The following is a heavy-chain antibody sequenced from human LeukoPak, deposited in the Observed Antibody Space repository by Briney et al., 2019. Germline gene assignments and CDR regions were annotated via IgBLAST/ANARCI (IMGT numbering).Heavy chain of an antibody. CDR2: IYYSGST. J-gene: IGHJ4*02. CDR3: ARDQYYYDSSGYLIFDY. D-gene: IGHD3-22*01. Sequence: SETLSLTCTVSGGTLSSYYWSWIRQPPGKGLDWIGYIYYSGSTNYNPSLKSRVTISVDTSKNQFSLKLSSVTAADTAVYYCARDQYYYDSSGYLIFDYWGQGTLVTVSS. CDR1: GGTLSSYY. V-gene: IGHV4-59*01.